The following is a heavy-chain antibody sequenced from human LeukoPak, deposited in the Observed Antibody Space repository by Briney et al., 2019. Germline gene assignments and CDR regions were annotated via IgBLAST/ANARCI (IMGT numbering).Heavy chain of an antibody. Sequence: GASVKVSYKASRGTFSSHTISWVRQAPGQGLEWMGRITPVIGIANYAKKFQGRVTITAHKSTSTAYMELSSLRSDDTAVYYCARGQPLGISGHGMDVWGQGTTVTVSS. CDR3: ARGQPLGISGHGMDV. D-gene: IGHD3-10*01. J-gene: IGHJ6*02. CDR2: ITPVIGIA. CDR1: RGTFSSHT. V-gene: IGHV1-69*02.